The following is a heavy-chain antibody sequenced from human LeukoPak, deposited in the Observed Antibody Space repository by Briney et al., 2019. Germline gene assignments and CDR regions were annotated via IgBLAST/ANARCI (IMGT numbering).Heavy chain of an antibody. CDR3: ARWRESYYYDRAFDI. D-gene: IGHD3-22*01. CDR1: GGSISSYY. V-gene: IGHV4-4*07. J-gene: IGHJ3*02. CDR2: IYTSGTT. Sequence: SETLFLTCTVSGGSISSYYWSWIRQPAGKGLEWIGRIYTSGTTHYNPSLKSRVTMSVDTSKNQFSLKLSSVTAADTAVYYCARWRESYYYDRAFDIWGQGTMVTVSS.